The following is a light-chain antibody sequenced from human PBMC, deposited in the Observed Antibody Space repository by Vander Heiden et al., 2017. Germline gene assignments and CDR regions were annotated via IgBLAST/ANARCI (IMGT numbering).Light chain of an antibody. J-gene: IGKJ2*01. V-gene: IGKV2-28*01. CDR3: MQALQTPNT. CDR1: KSLLHSNGYNY. CDR2: LGS. Sequence: DLVMTQSPLSLPVTPGEPAYISCRSSKSLLHSNGYNYLDWYLQKPGQSPQLLIYLGSNRASGVPDRFSGSGSGTDFTLKISRVEAEDVGVYYCMQALQTPNTFGQGTKLEIK.